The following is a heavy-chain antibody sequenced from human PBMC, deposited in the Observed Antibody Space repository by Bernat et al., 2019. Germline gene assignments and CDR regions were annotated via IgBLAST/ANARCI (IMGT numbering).Heavy chain of an antibody. J-gene: IGHJ4*02. CDR3: ARALRELGDYFDY. CDR1: GFTLSSYG. D-gene: IGHD7-27*01. Sequence: QVQLVESGGGVVQPGRSLRLSCAASGFTLSSYGMHWVRQAPGKGLEWVAVIWYDGSNKYYADSVKGRFTISRDNSKNTLYLQMNSLRAEDTAVYYCARALRELGDYFDYWGQGTLVTVSS. V-gene: IGHV3-33*01. CDR2: IWYDGSNK.